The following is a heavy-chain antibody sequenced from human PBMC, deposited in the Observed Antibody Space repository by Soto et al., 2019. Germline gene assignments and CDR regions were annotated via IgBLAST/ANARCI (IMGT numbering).Heavy chain of an antibody. V-gene: IGHV3-23*01. J-gene: IGHJ4*02. CDR3: AKGDSDYYFDS. D-gene: IGHD4-4*01. Sequence: GGSLRLSCAASGFTFTSYVMAWVRQAPGRGLEWVSGISASGSNGFYTDSVKGRFIISRDNSKNTLYLQMNSLRVDDTALYFCAKGDSDYYFDSLGQGTLVTVSS. CDR2: ISASGSNG. CDR1: GFTFTSYV.